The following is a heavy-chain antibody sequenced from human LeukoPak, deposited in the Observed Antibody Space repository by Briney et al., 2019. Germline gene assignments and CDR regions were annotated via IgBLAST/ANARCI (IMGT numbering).Heavy chain of an antibody. V-gene: IGHV4-59*01. CDR3: ATHILTGYYDAFDI. J-gene: IGHJ3*02. Sequence: SETLSLTCTVSGGSISRYYWSWIRQPPGKGLEWIGYIYYSGSTNYNPSLKSRVTISVDTSKNQFSLKLSSVTAADTAVYYCATHILTGYYDAFDIWGQGTMVTVSS. CDR1: GGSISRYY. D-gene: IGHD3-9*01. CDR2: IYYSGST.